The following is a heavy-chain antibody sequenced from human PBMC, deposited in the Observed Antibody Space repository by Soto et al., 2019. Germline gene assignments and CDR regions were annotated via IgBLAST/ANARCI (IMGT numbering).Heavy chain of an antibody. CDR2: IIPIFGTA. CDR3: ARVKYYYDSSGYPRYYFDY. V-gene: IGHV1-69*13. CDR1: GGTFSSYA. J-gene: IGHJ4*02. D-gene: IGHD3-22*01. Sequence: SVKVSCKASGGTFSSYAISWVRQAPGQGLEWVGGIIPIFGTANYAQKFQGRVTITADESTSTAYMELSSLRSEDTAVYYCARVKYYYDSSGYPRYYFDYWGQGTLVTVSS.